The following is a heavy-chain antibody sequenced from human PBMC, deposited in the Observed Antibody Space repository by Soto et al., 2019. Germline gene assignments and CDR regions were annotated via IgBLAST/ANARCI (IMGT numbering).Heavy chain of an antibody. CDR1: GFTFSSYA. D-gene: IGHD4-17*01. CDR3: ARDPRSGDAFDI. Sequence: PGGSLRLSCAASGFTFSSYAMHWVRQAPGKGLEWVAVISYDGSNKYYADSVKSRFTISRDNSKNTLYLQMNSLRAEDTAVYYCARDPRSGDAFDIWGQGTMVTVSS. CDR2: ISYDGSNK. V-gene: IGHV3-30-3*01. J-gene: IGHJ3*02.